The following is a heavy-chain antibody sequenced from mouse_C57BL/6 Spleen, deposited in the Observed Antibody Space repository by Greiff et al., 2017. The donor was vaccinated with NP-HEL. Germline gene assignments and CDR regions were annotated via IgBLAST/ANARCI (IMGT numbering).Heavy chain of an antibody. D-gene: IGHD4-1*01. Sequence: VQLQQSGAELVRPGTSVKVSCKASGYAFTNYLIEWVKQRPGQGLEWIGVINPGSGGTNYNEKFKGKATLTADKSSSTAYMQLSSLTSEDSAVYFCARRTSWDNYWGQGTTLTVSS. J-gene: IGHJ2*01. CDR2: INPGSGGT. CDR3: ARRTSWDNY. V-gene: IGHV1-54*01. CDR1: GYAFTNYL.